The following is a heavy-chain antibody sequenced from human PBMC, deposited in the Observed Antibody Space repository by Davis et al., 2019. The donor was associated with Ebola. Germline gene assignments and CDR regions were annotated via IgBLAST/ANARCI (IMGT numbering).Heavy chain of an antibody. CDR1: GFTFSDYY. Sequence: GGSLRLSCAASGFTFSDYYMSWIRQAPGKGLEWVSYISSSGSTIYYADSVKGRFTISRDNAKNSLYLQMNSLRAEDTAVYYCARVVWDSGYDRRIDNWGQGTLVTVSS. CDR3: ARVVWDSGYDRRIDN. D-gene: IGHD5-12*01. V-gene: IGHV3-11*01. J-gene: IGHJ4*02. CDR2: ISSSGSTI.